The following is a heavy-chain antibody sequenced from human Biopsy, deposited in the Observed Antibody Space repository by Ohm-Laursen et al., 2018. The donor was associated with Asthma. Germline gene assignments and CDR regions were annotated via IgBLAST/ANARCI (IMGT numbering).Heavy chain of an antibody. CDR3: ARGYSGSDRIVYYYSGLEV. Sequence: ASVKVSCKASGDSFSNYAISWVRQAPGQGLEWMGGFIPVLGTPDHTQMFEGRVTITADESTSTAYMELSSLSSEDTAVYYCARGYSGSDRIVYYYSGLEVWGQGTTVNVSS. CDR2: FIPVLGTP. V-gene: IGHV1-69*13. CDR1: GDSFSNYA. J-gene: IGHJ6*02. D-gene: IGHD5-12*01.